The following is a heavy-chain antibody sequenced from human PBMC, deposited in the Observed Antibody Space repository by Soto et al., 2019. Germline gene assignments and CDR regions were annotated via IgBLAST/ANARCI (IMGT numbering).Heavy chain of an antibody. D-gene: IGHD3-10*01. V-gene: IGHV5-10-1*01. CDR2: IDPSDSYT. CDR3: ATITMVRANTWFDP. J-gene: IGHJ5*02. Sequence: PGESLKISCKGSGYSFASYWISWVRQMPGKGLEWMGRIDPSDSYTNYSRSFQGHVTISADKSISTAYLQWSSLKASDTAMYYCATITMVRANTWFDPWGQGTLVTVSS. CDR1: GYSFASYW.